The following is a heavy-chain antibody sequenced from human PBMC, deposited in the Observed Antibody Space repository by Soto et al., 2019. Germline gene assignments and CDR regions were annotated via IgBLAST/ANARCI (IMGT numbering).Heavy chain of an antibody. J-gene: IGHJ4*02. CDR3: ARDAGNTGGFNFADF. V-gene: IGHV3-30-3*01. CDR1: GSAFTSPT. D-gene: IGHD2-8*02. Sequence: SLRLSSAASGSAFTSPTLHWVRQAPGKGLEWVALISNDGGKKQYAESVEGRFSVSRDSSRNTLYLQLNSLRPDDTAVYFCARDAGNTGGFNFADFSGQGKLVTHSA. CDR2: ISNDGGKK.